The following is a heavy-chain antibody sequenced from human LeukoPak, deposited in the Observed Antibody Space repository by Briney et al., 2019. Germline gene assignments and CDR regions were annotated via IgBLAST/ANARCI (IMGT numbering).Heavy chain of an antibody. V-gene: IGHV3-23*01. J-gene: IGHJ4*02. CDR2: ISGSGGST. CDR3: AKEALPYYYDSSGYLPFYFDY. D-gene: IGHD3-22*01. CDR1: GFTFSSYA. Sequence: PGGSLRLSCAASGFTFSSYAMSWVRQAPGKGLEWVSAISGSGGSTYYADSVKGRFTISRDNSKNTLYLQMNSLRAEDTAVYYCAKEALPYYYDSSGYLPFYFDYWGQGTLVTVS.